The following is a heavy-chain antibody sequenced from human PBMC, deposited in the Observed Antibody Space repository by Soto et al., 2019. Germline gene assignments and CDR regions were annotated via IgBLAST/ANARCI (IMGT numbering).Heavy chain of an antibody. J-gene: IGHJ5*02. CDR3: ARGTTDYDFWSGYYSRYNWFDP. V-gene: IGHV1-18*01. CDR2: ISAYIGTT. Sequence: ASVKVSCKASGCTFSSYVISWVRQAPGQGLEWMGWISAYIGTTNYAQKLQGRVTMTTDASTSTAYMELRSLRSDDTAVYYCARGTTDYDFWSGYYSRYNWFDPWGQGTLVTVSS. D-gene: IGHD3-3*01. CDR1: GCTFSSYV.